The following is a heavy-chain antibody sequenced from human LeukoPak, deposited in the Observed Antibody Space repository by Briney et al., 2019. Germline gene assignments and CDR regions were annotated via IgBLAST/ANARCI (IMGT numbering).Heavy chain of an antibody. CDR1: GYTFSDYY. CDR3: ARVTVTTLFAH. Sequence: GASVKVSCKTSGYTFSDYYIHWVRQAPGQGLEWMGWINPKNSGTKYAQKFQGWITMTTDTSTSTAYMELTSLRSNDTAVYYCARVTVTTLFAHWGPGTLVTVSS. V-gene: IGHV1-2*04. CDR2: INPKNSGT. D-gene: IGHD4-17*01. J-gene: IGHJ4*02.